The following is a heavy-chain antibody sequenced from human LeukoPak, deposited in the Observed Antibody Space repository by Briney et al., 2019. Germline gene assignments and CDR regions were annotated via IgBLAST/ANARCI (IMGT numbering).Heavy chain of an antibody. Sequence: GESLEISCKGSGYSFTSYWIGWVRQMPGKGLEWMGIIYPGDSDTRYSPSFQGQVTISADKSISTAYLQWSSLKASDTAMYYCASGVYCGGDCYTYYFDYWGQGTLVTVSS. D-gene: IGHD2-21*02. J-gene: IGHJ4*02. V-gene: IGHV5-51*01. CDR2: IYPGDSDT. CDR3: ASGVYCGGDCYTYYFDY. CDR1: GYSFTSYW.